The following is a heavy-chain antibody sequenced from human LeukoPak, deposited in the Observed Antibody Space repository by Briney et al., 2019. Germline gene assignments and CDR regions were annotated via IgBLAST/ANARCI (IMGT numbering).Heavy chain of an antibody. D-gene: IGHD6-13*01. Sequence: ASVKVSCKASGYSFSDYYVHWVRQPPGQGLEWMGWINPKSGGKNYAQKFQGRVTMTKDTSINTAYMELFRLTSDDTAVYFCARGGNSSWDAIDNWGQGTLVTVSS. V-gene: IGHV1-2*02. CDR3: ARGGNSSWDAIDN. CDR2: INPKSGGK. CDR1: GYSFSDYY. J-gene: IGHJ4*02.